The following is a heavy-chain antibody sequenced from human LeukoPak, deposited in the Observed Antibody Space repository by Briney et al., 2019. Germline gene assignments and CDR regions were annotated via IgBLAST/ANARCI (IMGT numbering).Heavy chain of an antibody. D-gene: IGHD4/OR15-4a*01. J-gene: IGHJ3*02. V-gene: IGHV4-61*02. CDR3: ARRNWAMVSAFDI. CDR2: IYTSGST. Sequence: SETLSLTCTVSGGSISSGSYYWSWIRQPAGKGLEWIGRIYTSGSTNYNPSLKSRVTISVDTSKNQFSLKLSSVTAADTAVYYCARRNWAMVSAFDIWGRGTMVSVSS. CDR1: GGSISSGSYY.